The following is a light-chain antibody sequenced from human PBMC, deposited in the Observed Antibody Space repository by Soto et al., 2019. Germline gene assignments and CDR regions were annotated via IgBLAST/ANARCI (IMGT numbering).Light chain of an antibody. J-gene: IGKJ2*01. CDR2: AAS. CDR1: QSLNND. V-gene: IGKV3-15*01. Sequence: EIILTQSPVTLSASPGERATLSCRASQSLNNDLAWYQHKPGQSPRLLIYAASSRTTGVPARFSGSGSGTEFTLSISDLQSEDFAVYYCQQYNDWRQYTFGQGTRL. CDR3: QQYNDWRQYT.